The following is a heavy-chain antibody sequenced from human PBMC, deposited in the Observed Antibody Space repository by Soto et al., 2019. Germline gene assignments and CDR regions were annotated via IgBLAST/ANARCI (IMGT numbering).Heavy chain of an antibody. CDR1: GFTVSSSY. Sequence: EVQLVESGGGLVQPGGSLRLSCAASGFTVSSSYMGWVRQAPGKGLEWVSSIYSGGNTYYADSVRGRFTIYTDNSKDTLYRQMNSLRVDDTAMYYCARHVGFYWYFDLWGRGTLVTVSS. CDR2: IYSGGNT. D-gene: IGHD1-26*01. V-gene: IGHV3-66*04. J-gene: IGHJ2*01. CDR3: ARHVGFYWYFDL.